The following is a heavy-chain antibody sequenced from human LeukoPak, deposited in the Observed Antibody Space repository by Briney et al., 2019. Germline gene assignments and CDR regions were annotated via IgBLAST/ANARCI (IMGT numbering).Heavy chain of an antibody. D-gene: IGHD3-16*02. CDR1: GFTFDDYA. CDR2: ISGSGGST. V-gene: IGHV3-23*01. CDR3: AKLSFGGVIVPPFFDY. J-gene: IGHJ4*02. Sequence: GGSLRLSCAASGFTFDDYAMHWVRQAPGKGLEWVSAISGSGGSTYYADSVKGRFTISRDNSKNTLYLQMNSLRAEDTAVYYCAKLSFGGVIVPPFFDYWGQGTLVTVSS.